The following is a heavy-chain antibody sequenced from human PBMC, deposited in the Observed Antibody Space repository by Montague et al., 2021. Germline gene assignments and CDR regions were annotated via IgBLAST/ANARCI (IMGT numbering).Heavy chain of an antibody. Sequence: CAISGDSVAVEEPRCSSDEHTSSIHLLRQLISCYMFKRNNDYAVSVKSRITINPDTSKNQFSLQLNSVTPEDTAVYYCARYSSSWYFDWFDPWGQGTLVTGSS. J-gene: IGHJ5*02. D-gene: IGHD6-13*01. CDR3: ARYSSSWYFDWFDP. CDR1: GDSVAVEEPR. CDR2: SCYMFKRNN. V-gene: IGHV6-1*01.